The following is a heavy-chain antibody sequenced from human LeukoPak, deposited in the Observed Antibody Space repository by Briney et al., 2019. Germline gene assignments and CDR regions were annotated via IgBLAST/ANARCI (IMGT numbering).Heavy chain of an antibody. D-gene: IGHD3-10*01. Sequence: PGGSLRLSCAASGFTFSSYGMHWVRQAPGKGLEWVAVISYDGSNKYYADSVKGRFTISRDNSKNTLYLQMNSLRAEDTAVYYCARDRGFGELLSHFDYWGQGTLVTVSS. J-gene: IGHJ4*02. CDR1: GFTFSSYG. V-gene: IGHV3-30*03. CDR2: ISYDGSNK. CDR3: ARDRGFGELLSHFDY.